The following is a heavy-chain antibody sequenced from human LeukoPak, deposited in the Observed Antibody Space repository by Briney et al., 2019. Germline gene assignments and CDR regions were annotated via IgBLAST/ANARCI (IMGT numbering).Heavy chain of an antibody. D-gene: IGHD5-18*01. J-gene: IGHJ4*02. V-gene: IGHV3-66*01. CDR3: AGSFPTAMVYADY. Sequence: GGSLRLSCAASGFTVSSNYMSWVRQAPGKGLEWVSVIYSGGSTYYADSVKGRFTISRDSSKNTLYLQMNSLRAEDTAVYYCAGSFPTAMVYADYWGQGTLVTVSS. CDR1: GFTVSSNY. CDR2: IYSGGST.